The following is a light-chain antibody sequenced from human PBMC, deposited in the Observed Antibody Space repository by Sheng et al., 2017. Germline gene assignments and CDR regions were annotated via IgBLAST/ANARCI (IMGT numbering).Light chain of an antibody. Sequence: QTVLTQPPSVSAAPGQKVAISCSGSRSNIGTNFVSWYQRLPGQAPRLLIYENTERPSGIPDRFSGSKSGTSATLGITGLQTGDEADYYCASWDTTLTPGTVFGGGTRLTVL. V-gene: IGLV1-51*02. J-gene: IGLJ3*02. CDR3: ASWDTTLTPGTV. CDR2: ENT. CDR1: RSNIGTNF.